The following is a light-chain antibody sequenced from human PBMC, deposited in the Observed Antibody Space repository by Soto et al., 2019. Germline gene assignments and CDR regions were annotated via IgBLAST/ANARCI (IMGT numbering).Light chain of an antibody. V-gene: IGKV2D-30*01. CDR2: KVS. CDR1: QSLVFSDGITY. J-gene: IGKJ1*01. CDR3: MQGAHWPPWT. Sequence: DVVMTQSPLSLPVTLGQPASISCRSSQSLVFSDGITYLNWFQRRPGQSPRRLIYKVSNWDSGVPDRFSGSGSGTDLTLEISGVEAEDVGVCYCMQGAHWPPWTFGQGTKVEIK.